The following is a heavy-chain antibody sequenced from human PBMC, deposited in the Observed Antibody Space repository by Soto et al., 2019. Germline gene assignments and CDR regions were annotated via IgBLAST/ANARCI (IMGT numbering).Heavy chain of an antibody. D-gene: IGHD3-10*01. V-gene: IGHV1-24*01. Sequence: ASVKVSCKVSGYTLTELSMHWVRQAPGKGLEWMGGFDPEDGETIYAQKFQGRVTMTEDTSTDTAYMELSSLRSEDTAVYYCATGVIGWETYYFDYCGQGTLVTVSS. J-gene: IGHJ4*02. CDR3: ATGVIGWETYYFDY. CDR2: FDPEDGET. CDR1: GYTLTELS.